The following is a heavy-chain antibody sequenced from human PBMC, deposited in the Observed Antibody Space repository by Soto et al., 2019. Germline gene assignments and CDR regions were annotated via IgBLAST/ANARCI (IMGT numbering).Heavy chain of an antibody. Sequence: GASVKVSCKASGYTFTSYGISWVRQAPGQGLEWMGWISAYNGNTNYAQKLQGRVTMTTDTSTSTAYMELRSLRSDDTAVYYCARDAYCSSTSCYVYYYYMVVWGKGTTVTVSS. V-gene: IGHV1-18*01. D-gene: IGHD2-2*01. CDR2: ISAYNGNT. J-gene: IGHJ6*03. CDR1: GYTFTSYG. CDR3: ARDAYCSSTSCYVYYYYMVV.